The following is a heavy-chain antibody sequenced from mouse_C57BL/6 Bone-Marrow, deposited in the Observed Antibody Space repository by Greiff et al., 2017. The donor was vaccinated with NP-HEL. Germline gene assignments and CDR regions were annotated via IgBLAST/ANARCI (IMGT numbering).Heavy chain of an antibody. Sequence: EVKVVESGGGLVQPGGSLKLSCAASGFTFSDYYMYWVRQTPEKRLEWVAYISNGGGSTYYPDTVKGRFTISRDNAKNTLYLQMSRLKSEDTAMYYCARQTFYGNYWDYWGQGTTLTVSS. D-gene: IGHD2-10*01. V-gene: IGHV5-12*01. CDR2: ISNGGGST. CDR3: ARQTFYGNYWDY. J-gene: IGHJ2*01. CDR1: GFTFSDYY.